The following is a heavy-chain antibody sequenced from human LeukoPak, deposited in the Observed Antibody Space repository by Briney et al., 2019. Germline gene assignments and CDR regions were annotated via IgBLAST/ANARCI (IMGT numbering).Heavy chain of an antibody. CDR3: ARVRVPARLVPAARGFDY. J-gene: IGHJ4*02. Sequence: GASVKVSCKASGYTFTGYYMHWVRQGPGQGLEWMGWINPNSGGTNYAQKFQGRVTMTRDTSISTAYMELSRLRSDETAVYYCARVRVPARLVPAARGFDYWGQGPLVTVSS. CDR1: GYTFTGYY. CDR2: INPNSGGT. V-gene: IGHV1-2*02. D-gene: IGHD2-2*01.